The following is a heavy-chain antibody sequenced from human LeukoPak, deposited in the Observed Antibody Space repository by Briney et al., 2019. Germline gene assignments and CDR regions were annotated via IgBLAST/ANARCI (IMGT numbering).Heavy chain of an antibody. D-gene: IGHD1-26*01. CDR1: GFTFSSYG. CDR3: AKGVVGSSVGANLFDY. Sequence: PGGSLRLSCAASGFTFSSYGMHWVRQAPGKGLEGVAVIWYDGSNKYYADSVKGRFTISRDNSKNTLYLQMNSLRAEDTAVYYCAKGVVGSSVGANLFDYSGQGTLVTVSS. CDR2: IWYDGSNK. V-gene: IGHV3-33*06. J-gene: IGHJ4*02.